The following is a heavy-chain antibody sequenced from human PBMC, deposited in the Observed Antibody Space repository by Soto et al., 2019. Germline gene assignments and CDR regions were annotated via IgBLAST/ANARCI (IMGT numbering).Heavy chain of an antibody. J-gene: IGHJ6*01. V-gene: IGHV3-30*18. CDR1: GFTFSSYG. CDR3: AKDLSYYYDSSGYYYYYYCMDV. Sequence: QVQLVESGGGVVQPGRSLRLSCAASGFTFSSYGMHWVRQAPGKGLEWVAVISYDGSNKYYADSVKGRFTISRDNSKNTLYLQMNSLRAEDTAVYYCAKDLSYYYDSSGYYYYYYCMDVW. CDR2: ISYDGSNK. D-gene: IGHD3-22*01.